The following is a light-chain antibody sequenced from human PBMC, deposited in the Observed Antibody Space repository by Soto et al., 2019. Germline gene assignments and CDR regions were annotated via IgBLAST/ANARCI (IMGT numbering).Light chain of an antibody. V-gene: IGKV1-39*01. CDR3: QQSFDTSYT. Sequence: DIQMTQSPSSLSASVGDRVSITCRTSETISSNYLNWYQQKPGNAPKLLVYAASILQSGVPSRFAGGGFGTDFTLTITSLQPEDFAIYFCQQSFDTSYTFGRGTNLVI. CDR2: AAS. J-gene: IGKJ2*01. CDR1: ETISSNY.